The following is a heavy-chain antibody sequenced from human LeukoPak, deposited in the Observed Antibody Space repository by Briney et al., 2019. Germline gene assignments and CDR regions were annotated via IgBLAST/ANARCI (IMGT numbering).Heavy chain of an antibody. J-gene: IGHJ4*02. Sequence: PSETLSLTCAVYGGSFSGHYWSWIRQPPGKGLEWIGEINHSGSTNYNPSLKSRVTISVDTSKNQFSLKLSSVTAADTAVYYCARGGRYYDFWSGYPAAIDYWGQGTLVTVSS. D-gene: IGHD3-3*01. CDR1: GGSFSGHY. V-gene: IGHV4-34*01. CDR2: INHSGST. CDR3: ARGGRYYDFWSGYPAAIDY.